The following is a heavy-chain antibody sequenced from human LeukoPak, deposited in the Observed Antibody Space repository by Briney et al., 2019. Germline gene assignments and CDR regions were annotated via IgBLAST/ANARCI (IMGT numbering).Heavy chain of an antibody. Sequence: SETLSLTCTVSGYSISSGYFWGWIRQPPGKGLEWIGIIHSGESPYYSPSLESRITISIDTSMNQFSLKLNSVTAADTAVYYCARGGGVRFGSGWRPGACFDPWGQGSVGIVSS. J-gene: IGHJ5*02. CDR3: ARGGGVRFGSGWRPGACFDP. V-gene: IGHV4-38-2*02. CDR1: GYSISSGYF. CDR2: IHSGESP. D-gene: IGHD6-19*01.